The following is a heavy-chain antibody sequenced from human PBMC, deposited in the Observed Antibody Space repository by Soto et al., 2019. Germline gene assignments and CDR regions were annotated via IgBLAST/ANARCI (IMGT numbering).Heavy chain of an antibody. CDR2: IRSKANSYAT. V-gene: IGHV3-73*02. CDR1: GFTFSGSA. D-gene: IGHD6-19*01. CDR3: TRVSGWLDWYFDL. J-gene: IGHJ2*01. Sequence: EVQLVESGGGLVQPGGSLKLSCAACGFTFSGSAMHWVRQASGKGLEWVGRIRSKANSYATAYAASVKGRFTISRDDSKNTAYLQMNSLKTEDTAVYYCTRVSGWLDWYFDLWGRGTLVTVSS.